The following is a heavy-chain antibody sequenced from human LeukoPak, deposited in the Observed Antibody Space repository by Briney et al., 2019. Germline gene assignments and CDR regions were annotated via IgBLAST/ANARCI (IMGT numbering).Heavy chain of an antibody. D-gene: IGHD6-19*01. Sequence: GGSLRLSCAASGFTFSRYSMNWVRQAPGKGLEWVSSISGSSRSIYYADSVKGRFTTSRDNAKNSLFLQMNSLRAEDTAVYYCAREGENGWSEAFDYWGQGTLVTVSS. CDR2: ISGSSRSI. J-gene: IGHJ4*02. CDR3: AREGENGWSEAFDY. V-gene: IGHV3-21*01. CDR1: GFTFSRYS.